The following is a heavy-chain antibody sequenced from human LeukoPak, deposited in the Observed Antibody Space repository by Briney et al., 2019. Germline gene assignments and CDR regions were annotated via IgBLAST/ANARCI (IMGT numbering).Heavy chain of an antibody. CDR1: GFPFGSYV. Sequence: GGSLRLSCEASGFPFGSYVMSWVRQAPGKGLEWIAYINHNAEMIFYPDSVMGRFTISRDNAKNSLYLQMNALRYEDTAIYYCARDHDWAFDLWGQGTLVTVSS. D-gene: IGHD3-9*01. CDR3: ARDHDWAFDL. V-gene: IGHV3-48*02. J-gene: IGHJ4*02. CDR2: INHNAEMI.